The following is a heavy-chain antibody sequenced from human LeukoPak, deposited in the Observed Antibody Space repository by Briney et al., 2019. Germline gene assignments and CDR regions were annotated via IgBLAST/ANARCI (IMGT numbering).Heavy chain of an antibody. D-gene: IGHD5-18*01. J-gene: IGHJ4*02. CDR1: GGSISSYY. Sequence: SETLSLTCTVSGGSISSYYWSWIRQPPGKGLEWIGYIYYSGSTNYNPSLKSRVTISVDTSKNQFSLKLSSVTAADTAVYYCARLALRRGYSYGYYFDYWGQGTLVTVSS. CDR2: IYYSGST. CDR3: ARLALRRGYSYGYYFDY. V-gene: IGHV4-59*08.